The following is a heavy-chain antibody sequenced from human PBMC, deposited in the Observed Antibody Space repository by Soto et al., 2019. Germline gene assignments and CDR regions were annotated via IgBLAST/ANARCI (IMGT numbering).Heavy chain of an antibody. J-gene: IGHJ6*02. CDR3: ARGHLRRITIFGVVPRYGMDV. V-gene: IGHV6-1*01. D-gene: IGHD3-3*01. Sequence: PSQTLSLTCAISGDSVSSNSAAWNWIRQSPSRGLEWLGRTYYRSKWYNDYAVSVKSRITINPDTSKNQFSLQLNSVTPEDTAVYYCARGHLRRITIFGVVPRYGMDVWGQGTTVTVSS. CDR1: GDSVSSNSAA. CDR2: TYYRSKWYN.